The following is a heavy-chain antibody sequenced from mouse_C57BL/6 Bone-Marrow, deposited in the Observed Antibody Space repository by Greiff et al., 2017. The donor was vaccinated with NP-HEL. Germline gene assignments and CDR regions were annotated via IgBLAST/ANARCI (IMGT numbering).Heavy chain of an antibody. Sequence: EVMLVESGGGLVQPGGSLKLSCAASGFTFSDYYMYWVRQTPEKRLEWVAYLSNGGGSTYYPDTVKGRFTISRDNAKNTLYLQMSRLKAEDTAMYYCARHGGGYWYFDVWGTGTTVTVSS. V-gene: IGHV5-12*01. CDR2: LSNGGGST. CDR3: ARHGGGYWYFDV. J-gene: IGHJ1*03. CDR1: GFTFSDYY.